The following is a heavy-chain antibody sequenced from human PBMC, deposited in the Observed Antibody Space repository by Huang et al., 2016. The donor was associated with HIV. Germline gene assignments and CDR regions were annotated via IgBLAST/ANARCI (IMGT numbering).Heavy chain of an antibody. V-gene: IGHV3-30*02. CDR3: VKETVQWLVTY. CDR1: GFTFSGYG. D-gene: IGHD6-19*01. J-gene: IGHJ4*02. CDR2: IRHDGNNN. Sequence: QVQVVESGGGVVQPGGSLRLSCAASGFTFSGYGMHWVRQAPGKGLEWVALIRHDGNNNYYADSVKGRFTVSRDTSKNTLYLHMNSLRPADTAVYYCVKETVQWLVTYWGQGTLVTVSS.